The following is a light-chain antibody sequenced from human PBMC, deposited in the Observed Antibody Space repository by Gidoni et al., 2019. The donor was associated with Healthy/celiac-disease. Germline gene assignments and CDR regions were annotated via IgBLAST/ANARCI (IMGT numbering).Light chain of an antibody. Sequence: DIQLTQSPSSLSASVGDRVTITCRASQSISSYLNWYQQKPGKAPKLLIYDGSSWQSGVPSRFSGSGSGTDFTLTISSLQPEDFATYYCQQSYSIPITFGQGTRLEIK. CDR3: QQSYSIPIT. V-gene: IGKV1-39*01. CDR1: QSISSY. CDR2: DGS. J-gene: IGKJ5*01.